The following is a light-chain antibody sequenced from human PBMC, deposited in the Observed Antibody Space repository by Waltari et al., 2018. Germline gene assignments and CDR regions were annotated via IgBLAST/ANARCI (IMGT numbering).Light chain of an antibody. CDR3: SSSGSTSFVV. Sequence: QSALTHPASVSGSPGPSITIPCTGTTNDVANYKYASWYQQHPGKAPKLIIYDVIKRPSGVSKRFSGSKSGNTASLTISGLRAEDEADYYCSSSGSTSFVVFGGGTSLTVL. J-gene: IGLJ2*01. CDR2: DVI. CDR1: TNDVANYKY. V-gene: IGLV2-14*03.